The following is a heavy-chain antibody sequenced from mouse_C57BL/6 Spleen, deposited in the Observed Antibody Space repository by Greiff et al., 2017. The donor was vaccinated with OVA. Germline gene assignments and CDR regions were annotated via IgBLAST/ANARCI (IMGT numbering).Heavy chain of an antibody. CDR3: ARSGFAY. Sequence: QVQLQQPGAELVKPGASVKLSCKASGYTFTSYWMHWVKQRPGRGLEWIGRIDPNSGGTKYNEKFKSKATLTVDKPSRTAYIQLSSLTSEDSAVYYCARSGFAYWGQGTLVTVSA. CDR2: IDPNSGGT. J-gene: IGHJ3*01. CDR1: GYTFTSYW. V-gene: IGHV1-72*01.